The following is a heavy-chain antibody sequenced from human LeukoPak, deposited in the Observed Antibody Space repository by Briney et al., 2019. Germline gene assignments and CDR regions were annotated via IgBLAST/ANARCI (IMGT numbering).Heavy chain of an antibody. J-gene: IGHJ3*02. CDR2: LYTRGST. CDR1: GGSINNYY. CDR3: ARGRYCSADICSGGDAFDI. V-gene: IGHV4-4*07. Sequence: SETLSLTCTVSGGSINNYYWSWIRQPAGKGLEWIVRLYTRGSTNYNPSLKSRVTLSVDTSKNQFSLKLSSVTAADTAVYYCARGRYCSADICSGGDAFDIWGQGTMVSVSS. D-gene: IGHD2-15*01.